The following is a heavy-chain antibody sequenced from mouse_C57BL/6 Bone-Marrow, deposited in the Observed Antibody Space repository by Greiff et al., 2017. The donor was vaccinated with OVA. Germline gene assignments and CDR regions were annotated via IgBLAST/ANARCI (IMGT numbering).Heavy chain of an antibody. D-gene: IGHD1-1*01. CDR1: GFTFTSYG. CDR2: ISSGGSYT. CDR3: ARHYYGSSYYFDY. Sequence: EVKLVESGGDLVKPGGSLKLSCAASGFTFTSYGMSWVRQTLDKRLEWVATISSGGSYTYYPDSVKGRFTISRDNAKNTLYLQMSSLKSEDTAMYYCARHYYGSSYYFDYWGQGTTLTVSS. V-gene: IGHV5-6*01. J-gene: IGHJ2*01.